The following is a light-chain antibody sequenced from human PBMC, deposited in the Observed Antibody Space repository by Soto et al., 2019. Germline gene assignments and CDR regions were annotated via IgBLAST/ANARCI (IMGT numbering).Light chain of an antibody. CDR2: DVS. CDR3: SSYTAGSTLL. J-gene: IGLJ2*01. Sequence: QSALTQPASVSGSPGQSITISCTGTSSDVGGYNYVSWYQQHPGRAPKLMIYDVSSRPSGVSNRFSGSKSGNTASLTISGLQAEDEGHYYCSSYTAGSTLLFGGGTKLTVL. V-gene: IGLV2-14*01. CDR1: SSDVGGYNY.